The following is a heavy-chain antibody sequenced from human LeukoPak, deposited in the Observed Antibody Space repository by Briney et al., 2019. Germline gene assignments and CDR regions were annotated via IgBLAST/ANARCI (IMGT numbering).Heavy chain of an antibody. J-gene: IGHJ4*02. Sequence: SETLSLTCAVYGGSSSGYYWSWIRQPPGKGLEWIGEINHSGSTNYNPSLKSRVTISVDTSKNQFSLKLSSVTAADTAVYYCARGRILGNNFDYWGQGTLVTVSS. D-gene: IGHD4-23*01. CDR3: ARGRILGNNFDY. CDR1: GGSSSGYY. CDR2: INHSGST. V-gene: IGHV4-34*01.